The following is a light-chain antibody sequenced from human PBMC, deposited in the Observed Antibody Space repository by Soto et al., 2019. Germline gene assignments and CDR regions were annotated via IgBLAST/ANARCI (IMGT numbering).Light chain of an antibody. CDR1: QSINNY. Sequence: DIQMTQSTSSLSSSVGDRVTITCRTSQSINNYLHWYQQKPGKAPKLLIFSASILQSGVPSRFSGSGSGTDFTLTISSLEPEDFAVYYCQQRRSWPPTITFGQGTRLEIK. CDR2: SAS. V-gene: IGKV1-39*01. CDR3: QQRRSWPPTIT. J-gene: IGKJ5*01.